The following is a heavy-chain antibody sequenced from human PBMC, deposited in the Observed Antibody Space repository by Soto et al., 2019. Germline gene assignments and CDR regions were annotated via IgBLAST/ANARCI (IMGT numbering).Heavy chain of an antibody. CDR2: INHSGST. CDR1: GGSFSGYY. CDR3: ARGRPSFCITGTTANSFDP. J-gene: IGHJ5*02. Sequence: PSETLSLTCAVYGGSFSGYYWSWIRQPPGKGLEWIGEINHSGSTNYNPSLKSRVTISVDTSKNQFSLKLSSVTAADTAVYYCARGRPSFCITGTTANSFDP. V-gene: IGHV4-34*01. D-gene: IGHD1-7*01.